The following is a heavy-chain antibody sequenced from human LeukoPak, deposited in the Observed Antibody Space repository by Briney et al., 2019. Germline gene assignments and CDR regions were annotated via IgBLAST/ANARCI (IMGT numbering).Heavy chain of an antibody. V-gene: IGHV4-34*01. CDR3: ARVPDETGDEAFDI. Sequence: PSETLSLTCTVSGGSISSYYWSWIRQPPGKGLEWIGEINHSGSTNYNPSLKSRVTISVDTSKNQFSLKLSSVTAADTAVYYCARVPDETGDEAFDIWGQGTMVTVSS. J-gene: IGHJ3*02. CDR1: GGSISSYY. CDR2: INHSGST. D-gene: IGHD7-27*01.